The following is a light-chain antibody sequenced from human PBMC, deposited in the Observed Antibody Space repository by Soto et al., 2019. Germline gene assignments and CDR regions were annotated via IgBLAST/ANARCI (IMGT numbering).Light chain of an antibody. CDR3: QQLNSYPAYT. Sequence: IQLTQSPSSLSASVGDRVTITCRASQGISSYLAWYQQKPGKAPKLLIYAASTLQSGVPSRFSGSGSGTDFTLTISSLQPDDFATYYCQQLNSYPAYTFGQGTKLEIK. CDR1: QGISSY. V-gene: IGKV1-9*01. J-gene: IGKJ2*01. CDR2: AAS.